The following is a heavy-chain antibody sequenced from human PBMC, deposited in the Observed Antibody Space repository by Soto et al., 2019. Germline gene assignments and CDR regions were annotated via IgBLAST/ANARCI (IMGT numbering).Heavy chain of an antibody. J-gene: IGHJ6*01. CDR1: GYTFTSYY. CDR3: ARDQSSSWYNYYGMEV. CDR2: INPSGGST. V-gene: IGHV1-46*01. D-gene: IGHD6-13*01. Sequence: ASVKVSCKASGYTFTSYYMHWVRQAPGQGLEWMGIINPSGGSTSYAQKFQGRVTMTRDTSTSTVYMELSSLRSEDTAVYYCARDQSSSWYNYYGMEVWGQGTTVSVSS.